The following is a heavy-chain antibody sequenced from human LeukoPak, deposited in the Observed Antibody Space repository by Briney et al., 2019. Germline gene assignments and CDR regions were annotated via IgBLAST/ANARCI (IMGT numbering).Heavy chain of an antibody. CDR3: ALYYYGSGSPNY. V-gene: IGHV4-61*02. CDR2: IYTSGTT. J-gene: IGHJ4*02. D-gene: IGHD3-10*01. Sequence: SQTLSLTCTDSGGSISSGFYYWNWIRQPAGKGLEWIGRIYTSGTTNYNPSLESQVTISVDTSKNQFSLKLSSVTAADTAVYYCALYYYGSGSPNYWGQGTLVTVSS. CDR1: GGSISSGFYY.